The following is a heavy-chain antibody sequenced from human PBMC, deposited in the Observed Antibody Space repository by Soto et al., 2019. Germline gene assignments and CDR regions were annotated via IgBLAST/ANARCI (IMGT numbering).Heavy chain of an antibody. V-gene: IGHV3-48*02. CDR3: ARDHEAVFGVVIFNYYYYYGMDV. CDR2: ISSSSSTI. Sequence: GGSLRLSCAASGFTFSSYSMNWVRQAPGKGLEWVSYISSSSSTIYYADSVKGRFTISRDNAKNSLYLQMNSLRDEDTAVYYCARDHEAVFGVVIFNYYYYYGMDVWGQGTTVTVSS. D-gene: IGHD3-3*01. CDR1: GFTFSSYS. J-gene: IGHJ6*02.